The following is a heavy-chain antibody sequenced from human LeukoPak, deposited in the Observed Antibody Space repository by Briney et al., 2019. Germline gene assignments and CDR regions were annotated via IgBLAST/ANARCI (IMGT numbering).Heavy chain of an antibody. D-gene: IGHD3-22*01. CDR1: GYTFTSYD. CDR3: ARVRSHYDSRLDV. Sequence: ASVKVSFNSSGYTFTSYDINWVRQAPGQGLEWMGWINPNSGNTGYAQELQGRVTITRNTSISTAYMELRSLRSDDTAVYYCARVRSHYDSRLDVWGQGTTVTVSS. V-gene: IGHV1-8*01. CDR2: INPNSGNT. J-gene: IGHJ6*02.